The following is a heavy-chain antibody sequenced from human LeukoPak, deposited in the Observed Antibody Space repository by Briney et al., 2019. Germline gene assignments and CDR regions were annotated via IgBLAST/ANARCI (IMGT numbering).Heavy chain of an antibody. CDR2: IIPIFGTA. CDR3: ARTAAPAGGTDYGDYFDY. J-gene: IGHJ4*02. V-gene: IGHV1-69*05. CDR1: GGTFSSYA. Sequence: GSSVKVSCKASGGTFSSYAISWVRQAPGQRLEWMGGIIPIFGTANYAQKFQGRVTITTDESTSTAYMELSSLRSEDTAVYYCARTAAPAGGTDYGDYFDYWRPGTLVTVSS. D-gene: IGHD4-17*01.